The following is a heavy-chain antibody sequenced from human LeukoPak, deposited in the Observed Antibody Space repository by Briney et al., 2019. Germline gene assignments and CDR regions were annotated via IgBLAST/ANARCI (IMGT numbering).Heavy chain of an antibody. Sequence: PGGSLRLSXVASGFIFRSYGIHWVRQTPGKGLEWVTFIHFDGSNEYYADFVKGRFTISRDNSKNTVYLQMNSLRAEDTAVYYCAKDGIMHSNGPPEFDPWGQGTLVSVSS. V-gene: IGHV3-30*02. CDR3: AKDGIMHSNGPPEFDP. D-gene: IGHD3-16*01. CDR1: GFIFRSYG. J-gene: IGHJ5*02. CDR2: IHFDGSNE.